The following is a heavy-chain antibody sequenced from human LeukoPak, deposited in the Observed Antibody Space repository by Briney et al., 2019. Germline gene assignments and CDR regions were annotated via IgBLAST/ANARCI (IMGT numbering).Heavy chain of an antibody. V-gene: IGHV1-2*02. Sequence: ASVKVSCTASGYTFTGYYMHWVRQAPGQGLEWMGWINPNSGGTNYAQKFQGRVTMTRDTSISTAYMELSRLRSDDTAVYYCARVVVGANNWFDPWGQGTLVTVSS. CDR1: GYTFTGYY. CDR3: ARVVVGANNWFDP. J-gene: IGHJ5*02. CDR2: INPNSGGT. D-gene: IGHD1-26*01.